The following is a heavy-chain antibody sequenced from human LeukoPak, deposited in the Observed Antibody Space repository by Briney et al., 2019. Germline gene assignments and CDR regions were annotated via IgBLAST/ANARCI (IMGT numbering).Heavy chain of an antibody. CDR2: INHSGST. Sequence: PSETLSFTSAVYGGSFCGYYWSWIRHPPGNGLEWIVEINHSGSTYYNTYLKSRVNISVEASKTQFSLMRSSVTAADTAVYYCARSHPMARGVRLASREFDPWGQGTLVTVSA. V-gene: IGHV4-34*01. D-gene: IGHD3-10*01. J-gene: IGHJ5*02. CDR3: ARSHPMARGVRLASREFDP. CDR1: GGSFCGYY.